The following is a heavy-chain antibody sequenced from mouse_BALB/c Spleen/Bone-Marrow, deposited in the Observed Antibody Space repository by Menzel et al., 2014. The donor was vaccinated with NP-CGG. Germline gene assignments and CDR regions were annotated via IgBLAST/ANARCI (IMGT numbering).Heavy chain of an antibody. CDR2: INPRSGYT. CDR3: AREDTITAYFDY. CDR1: GYTFTTYT. Sequence: QVQLKESAAELARPGASVKMSCKTSGYTFTTYTVHWIKQRPGQGLEWIGYINPRSGYTDYNQNLKDKTTLTADKSSSTAYMQLSSLTSEDSAVYYCAREDTITAYFDYWGQGTTLTVSS. J-gene: IGHJ2*01. V-gene: IGHV1-4*02. D-gene: IGHD1-1*01.